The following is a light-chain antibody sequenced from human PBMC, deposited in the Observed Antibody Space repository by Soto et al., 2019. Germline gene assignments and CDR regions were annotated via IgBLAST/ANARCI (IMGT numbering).Light chain of an antibody. J-gene: IGKJ4*01. Sequence: EIVLTQSPGTLSLSPGERATLSCRASQSVSSSYLAWYQQKPGQAPRLLIYGASSRATGIPDRFSGSGSVTDFTLTISRLEPEDFAVYYCQQYSSSPLTFGGGTKVKIK. V-gene: IGKV3-20*01. CDR2: GAS. CDR3: QQYSSSPLT. CDR1: QSVSSSY.